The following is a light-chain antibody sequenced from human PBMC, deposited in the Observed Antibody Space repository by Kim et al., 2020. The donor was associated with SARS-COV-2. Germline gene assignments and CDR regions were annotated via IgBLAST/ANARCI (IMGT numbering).Light chain of an antibody. CDR2: QDN. J-gene: IGLJ2*01. CDR3: QVWDNSLGV. V-gene: IGLV3-1*01. Sequence: SPVETATISRTEDNLQFKYCCWYQRTAGNSPVLVLYQDNKRPSGIPERFSGSNSGNTATLTISGTQAMDEADYYCQVWDNSLGVFGAGTKLTVL. CDR1: NLQFKY.